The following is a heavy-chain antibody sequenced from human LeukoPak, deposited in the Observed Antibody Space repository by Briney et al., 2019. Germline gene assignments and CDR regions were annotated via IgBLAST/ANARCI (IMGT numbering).Heavy chain of an antibody. CDR2: INLNSGGT. D-gene: IGHD3-10*01. Sequence: ASVKVSCKASGYTFTGYYMHWVRQAPGQGLEWVGWINLNSGGTNYAQKFQGRVTMTRDTSISTAYMELSRLRSDYTAVYYCARSGVTMVRGTFDYWGQGTLVTVSS. CDR3: ARSGVTMVRGTFDY. V-gene: IGHV1-2*02. J-gene: IGHJ4*02. CDR1: GYTFTGYY.